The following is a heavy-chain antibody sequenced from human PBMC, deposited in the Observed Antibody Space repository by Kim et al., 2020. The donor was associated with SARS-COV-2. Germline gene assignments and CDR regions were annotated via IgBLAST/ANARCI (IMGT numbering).Heavy chain of an antibody. CDR1: GGSVTNTYY. V-gene: IGHV4-39*01. Sequence: SETLSLTCTVSGGSVTNTYYWAWIRQPPVKGLEWIGSVYYSGSTYYNPSLKSRVTISLDTSKNQFSLKLRSVTAADTAVYYCARQGDGGTTDSWGQGTLVTVSS. J-gene: IGHJ5*01. D-gene: IGHD1-1*01. CDR3: ARQGDGGTTDS. CDR2: VYYSGST.